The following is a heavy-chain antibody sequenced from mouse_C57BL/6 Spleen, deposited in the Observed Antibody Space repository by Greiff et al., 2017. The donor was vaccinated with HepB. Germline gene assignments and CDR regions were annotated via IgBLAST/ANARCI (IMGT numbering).Heavy chain of an antibody. CDR1: GYSITSGYY. J-gene: IGHJ1*03. V-gene: IGHV3-6*01. CDR2: ISYDGSN. D-gene: IGHD1-1*01. CDR3: ARGDYYGSSGYFDV. Sequence: EVQLQQSGPGLVKPSQSLSLTCSVTGYSITSGYYWNWIRQFPGNKLEWMGYISYDGSNNYNPSLKNRISITRDTSKNQFFLKLNSVTTEDTATYYCARGDYYGSSGYFDVWGTGTTVTVSS.